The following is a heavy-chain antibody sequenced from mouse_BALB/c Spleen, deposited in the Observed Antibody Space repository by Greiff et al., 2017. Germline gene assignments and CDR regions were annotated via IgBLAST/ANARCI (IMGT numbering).Heavy chain of an antibody. V-gene: IGHV2-9*02. J-gene: IGHJ4*01. Sequence: VKLMESGPGLVAPSQSLSITCTVSGFSFTSYGVHWVRQPPGKGLEWLGVIWAGGSTNYNSALMSRLSISKDNSQSQVFLKMNSLQTDDTAMYYCARDLTMDYWGQGTSVTVSS. CDR2: IWAGGST. CDR3: ARDLTMDY. CDR1: GFSFTSYG.